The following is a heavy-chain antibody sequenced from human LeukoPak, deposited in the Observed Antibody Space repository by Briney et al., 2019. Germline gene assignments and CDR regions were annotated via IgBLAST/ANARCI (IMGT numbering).Heavy chain of an antibody. J-gene: IGHJ4*02. CDR3: ARYGDSGSNLDC. Sequence: ASVKLSCKASGYTFINYYIHWVRQAPGQGLEWMGWISPNSGGTKYAQKFEGRVTMTRDTSISTAYMDLSRLTSDDTAVYYCARYGDSGSNLDCWGQGTLVTVSS. CDR1: GYTFINYY. CDR2: ISPNSGGT. V-gene: IGHV1-2*02. D-gene: IGHD4-17*01.